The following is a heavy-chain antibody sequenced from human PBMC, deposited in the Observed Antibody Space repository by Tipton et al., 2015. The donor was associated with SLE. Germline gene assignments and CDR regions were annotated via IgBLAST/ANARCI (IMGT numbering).Heavy chain of an antibody. J-gene: IGHJ4*02. V-gene: IGHV4-59*12. CDR3: ARERAGGGNYFDY. D-gene: IGHD3-16*01. Sequence: TLSLTCTVSGGSISSYYWSWIRQPPGKGLEWIGYIYYSGSTNYNPSPKSRVTISVDTSKNQFSRKLSSVTAADTAVYYCARERAGGGNYFDYWGQGTLVTVSS. CDR1: GGSISSYY. CDR2: IYYSGST.